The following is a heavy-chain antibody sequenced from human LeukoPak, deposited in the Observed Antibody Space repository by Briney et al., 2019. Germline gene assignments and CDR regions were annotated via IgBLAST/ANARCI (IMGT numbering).Heavy chain of an antibody. CDR2: INPNSGGT. V-gene: IGHV1-2*02. J-gene: IGHJ4*02. CDR3: ARDLIAAPPLLSPRTDY. Sequence: ASVKVSCKASGYTFTGYYMHWVRQAPGQGLEWMGWINPNSGGTNYAQKFQGRATMTRDTSISTAYMELSRLRSDDTAVYYCARDLIAAPPLLSPRTDYWGQGTLVTVSS. D-gene: IGHD6-6*01. CDR1: GYTFTGYY.